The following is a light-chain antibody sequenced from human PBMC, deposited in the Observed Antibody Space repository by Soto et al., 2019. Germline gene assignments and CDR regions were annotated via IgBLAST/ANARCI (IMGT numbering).Light chain of an antibody. CDR3: QQYGNSVFT. J-gene: IGKJ3*01. CDR1: QSVSSNY. CDR2: GAS. Sequence: PGERATLSCRASQSVSSNYLAWYQQKPGQAPRLLIYGASSRATGIPDRFSGSGSGTDFTLTISRLEPEDFAVYYCQQYGNSVFTFGPGTKVDIK. V-gene: IGKV3-20*01.